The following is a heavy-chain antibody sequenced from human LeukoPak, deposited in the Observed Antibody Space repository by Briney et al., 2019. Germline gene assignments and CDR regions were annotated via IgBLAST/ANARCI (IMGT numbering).Heavy chain of an antibody. D-gene: IGHD3-3*01. CDR3: ARISDFWSGWIDY. J-gene: IGHJ4*02. V-gene: IGHV4-34*01. CDR1: GFTFSSYG. Sequence: PGGSLRLSCAASGFTFSSYGMHWVRQPPGKGLEWIGEINHSGSTNYNPSLKSRVTISVDTSKNQFFLKLSSVTAADTAVYYCARISDFWSGWIDYWGQGTLVTVSS. CDR2: INHSGST.